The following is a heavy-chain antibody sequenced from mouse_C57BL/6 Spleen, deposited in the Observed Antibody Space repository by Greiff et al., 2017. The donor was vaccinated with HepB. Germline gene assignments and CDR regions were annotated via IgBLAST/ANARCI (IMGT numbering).Heavy chain of an antibody. V-gene: IGHV2-9*01. D-gene: IGHD3-2*02. CDR1: GFSLTSYG. Sequence: QVQLQQSGPGLVAPSPTLSISCTASGFSLTSYGVDWVRQPPGKGLEWLGVIWGGGSKTYNSAHMSRLSISKDNSKSQVFLMMNSLQTDDTAMYYCAKRGSGPWFAYWGQGTLVTVSA. CDR3: AKRGSGPWFAY. J-gene: IGHJ3*01. CDR2: IWGGGSK.